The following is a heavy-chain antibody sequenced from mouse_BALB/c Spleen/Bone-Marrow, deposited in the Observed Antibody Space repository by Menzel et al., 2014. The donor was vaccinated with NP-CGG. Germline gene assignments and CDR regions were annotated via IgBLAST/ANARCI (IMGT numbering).Heavy chain of an antibody. CDR2: INPDSRTI. CDR3: ARPDYYGYLNY. J-gene: IGHJ2*01. D-gene: IGHD1-1*01. CDR1: GFDFSRYW. V-gene: IGHV4-1*02. Sequence: DVKLVESGGGLVQPGGSLKFSCAASGFDFSRYWMSWVRQAPGKGLEWIGEINPDSRTINYSPSLKDKFIISRDNAKNTLYLRLNKVRSEDTALYYCARPDYYGYLNYWGQGTILTVSS.